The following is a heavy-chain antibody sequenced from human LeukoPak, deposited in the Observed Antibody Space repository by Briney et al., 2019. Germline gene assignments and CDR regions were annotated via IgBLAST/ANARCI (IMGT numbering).Heavy chain of an antibody. CDR3: ARVSSGSYFGYYYYMDV. V-gene: IGHV3-74*01. CDR2: INSDGSST. D-gene: IGHD1-26*01. J-gene: IGHJ6*03. Sequence: GGSLRLSCAASGFTFSNYWMHWVRQAPGKGLVWVSRINSDGSSTSYTDSVKGRFTISRDNAKNTLYLQMNSLRAEDTAVYYCARVSSGSYFGYYYYMDVWGKGTTVTVSS. CDR1: GFTFSNYW.